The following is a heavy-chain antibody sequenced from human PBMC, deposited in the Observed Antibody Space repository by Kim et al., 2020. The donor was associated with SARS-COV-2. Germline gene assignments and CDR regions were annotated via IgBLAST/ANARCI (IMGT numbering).Heavy chain of an antibody. CDR2: ISYDGSNK. Sequence: GGSLRLSCAASGFTFSSYGMHWVRQAPGKGLEWVAVISYDGSNKYYADSVKGRFTISRDNSKNTLYLQMNSLRAEDTAVYYCAKDSGPRFGEYDMDVWGQGTTFTVSS. CDR1: GFTFSSYG. V-gene: IGHV3-30*18. J-gene: IGHJ6*02. D-gene: IGHD3-10*01. CDR3: AKDSGPRFGEYDMDV.